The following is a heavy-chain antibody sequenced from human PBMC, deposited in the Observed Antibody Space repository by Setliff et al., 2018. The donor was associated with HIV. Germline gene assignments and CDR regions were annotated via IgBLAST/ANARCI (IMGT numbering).Heavy chain of an antibody. J-gene: IGHJ5*02. Sequence: PGESLKISCAASGFTFSDYAMHWVRQAPGKGLEWVTFISYDASNIYYADSVKGRFTISRDNSKNTLYLQMNDLRSVDTAVYYCAREAGKYQVLSPGSWFDPWGQGTLVTVSS. CDR2: ISYDASNI. CDR3: AREAGKYQVLSPGSWFDP. D-gene: IGHD2-2*01. CDR1: GFTFSDYA. V-gene: IGHV3-30*04.